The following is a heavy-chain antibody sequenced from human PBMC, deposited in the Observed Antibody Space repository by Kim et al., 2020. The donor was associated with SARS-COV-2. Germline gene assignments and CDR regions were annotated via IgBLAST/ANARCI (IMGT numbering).Heavy chain of an antibody. CDR2: ISFDGSNK. Sequence: GGSLRLSGAASGFTFSSYAMHWIRQAPGKGLEWVAVISFDGSNKDHADSVKGRFTISRDNSKNTLYLQMNSLRAEDSAVYYCARDLNRFYYGSGSYLPPGLNVWGRGTTVTVSS. V-gene: IGHV3-30*04. CDR1: GFTFSSYA. CDR3: ARDLNRFYYGSGSYLPPGLNV. J-gene: IGHJ6*02. D-gene: IGHD3-10*01.